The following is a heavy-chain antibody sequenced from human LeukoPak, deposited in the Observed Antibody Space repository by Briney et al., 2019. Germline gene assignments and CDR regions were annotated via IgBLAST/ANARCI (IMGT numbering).Heavy chain of an antibody. D-gene: IGHD2-15*01. V-gene: IGHV3-23*01. CDR2: ISDTGNT. CDR3: AKAPVTTCRGAFCYPFDY. J-gene: IGHJ4*02. CDR1: GFTLSSYA. Sequence: WGSLRLSCAASGFTLSSYAMSWVRQAPGKGLEWVSAISDTGNTYHADSVKGRSTISRDSSKNTLFLQMNRLRPEDAAVYYCAKAPVTTCRGAFCYPFDYWGLGTLVTVSS.